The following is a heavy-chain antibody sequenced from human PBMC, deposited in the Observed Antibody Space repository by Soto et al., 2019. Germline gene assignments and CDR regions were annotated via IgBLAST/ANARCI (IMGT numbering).Heavy chain of an antibody. CDR3: ARGSFYPPAGILGVLFDP. CDR2: MYISGIT. V-gene: IGHV4-4*07. D-gene: IGHD3-16*02. Sequence: SETLSLTCTVSGGSFSSYYWNWIRQPAGKELEWIGRMYISGITDYNPSLKSRVTMSLDASKNQFSLRVTSVTAADTAIYFCARGSFYPPAGILGVLFDPWGRGILVTVSS. CDR1: GGSFSSYY. J-gene: IGHJ5*02.